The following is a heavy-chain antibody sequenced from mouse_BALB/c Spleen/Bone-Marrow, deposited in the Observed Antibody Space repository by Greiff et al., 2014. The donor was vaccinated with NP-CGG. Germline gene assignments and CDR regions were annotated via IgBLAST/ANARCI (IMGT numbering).Heavy chain of an antibody. CDR2: ISDGGSYT. J-gene: IGHJ1*01. Sequence: EVNVVESGGGLVKPGGSLKLSCAASGFTFSDYSMYWVRQTPEKRLEWVATISDGGSYTYYPDSVKGRFTISRDNVRNNLYLQMSSLKSEDTAMYYCARSPDYYGSGYGYFDVWGARTTVTVSS. CDR1: GFTFSDYS. V-gene: IGHV5-4*02. CDR3: ARSPDYYGSGYGYFDV. D-gene: IGHD1-1*01.